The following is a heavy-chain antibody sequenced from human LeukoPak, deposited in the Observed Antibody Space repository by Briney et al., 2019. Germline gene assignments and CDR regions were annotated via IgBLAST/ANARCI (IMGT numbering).Heavy chain of an antibody. J-gene: IGHJ6*02. V-gene: IGHV1-8*01. CDR3: ASLDRHSSSWYNYYYGMDV. D-gene: IGHD6-13*01. CDR1: GYTFTSYD. CDR2: MNPNSGNT. Sequence: ASVKVSCKASGYTFTSYDINWVGQATGQGLEWMGRMNPNSGNTGYAQKFQGRVTMTRNTSISTAYMELSSLRSEDTAVYYCASLDRHSSSWYNYYYGMDVWGQGTTVTVSS.